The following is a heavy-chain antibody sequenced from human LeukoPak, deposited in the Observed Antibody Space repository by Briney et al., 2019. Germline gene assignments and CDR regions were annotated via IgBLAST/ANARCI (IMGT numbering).Heavy chain of an antibody. CDR1: GYTFNSYG. Sequence: ASVKVSCKASGYTFNSYGINWVRQAPGQGLEWMGWISGYNGNTKYAQKFQGRVTMTIDTSMSTAYMEVRSLRSDDTAVYYCGRDAREVLLWFGEFSPWGQGTLVTVSS. V-gene: IGHV1-18*01. CDR2: ISGYNGNT. D-gene: IGHD3-10*01. CDR3: GRDAREVLLWFGEFSP. J-gene: IGHJ4*02.